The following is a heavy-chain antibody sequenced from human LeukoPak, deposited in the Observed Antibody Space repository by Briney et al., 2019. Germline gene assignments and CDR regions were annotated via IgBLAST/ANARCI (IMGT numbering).Heavy chain of an antibody. Sequence: GASVKVSCKASGGTLSSYAISWVRQAPGQGLEWMGRIIPILGIADYAQKFQGRVTITADKSTSTAYMELNSLRPDDTAFYYCAKDYSESNYIIDSWGQGTLVIVSS. D-gene: IGHD1-26*01. V-gene: IGHV1-69*04. CDR3: AKDYSESNYIIDS. J-gene: IGHJ4*02. CDR2: IIPILGIA. CDR1: GGTLSSYA.